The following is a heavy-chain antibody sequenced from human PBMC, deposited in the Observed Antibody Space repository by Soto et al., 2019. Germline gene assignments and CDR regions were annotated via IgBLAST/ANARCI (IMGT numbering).Heavy chain of an antibody. V-gene: IGHV3-23*01. CDR2: IRYSGSST. CDR3: AKDPDDYAELYYFDS. CDR1: GFTFSSYA. Sequence: GGSLRLSCAASGFTFSSYAMSWVRQAPGKGLEWVSAIRYSGSSTYYADSVKGRFTISRDNSKNTLYLQMNSLRAEDTAVYYCAKDPDDYAELYYFDSWGQGTLVPVSS. J-gene: IGHJ4*02. D-gene: IGHD4-17*01.